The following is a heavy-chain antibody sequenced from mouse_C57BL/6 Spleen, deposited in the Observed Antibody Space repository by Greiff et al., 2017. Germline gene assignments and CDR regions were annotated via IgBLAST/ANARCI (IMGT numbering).Heavy chain of an antibody. V-gene: IGHV1-26*01. CDR3: ARPTSYYSNYVHAMDY. Sequence: EVQLQQSGPELVKPGASVKISCKASGYTFTDYYMNWVKQSHGKSLEWIGDINPNNGGTSYNQKFKGKATLTVDKSSSTAYMELRSLTSEDSAVYYCARPTSYYSNYVHAMDYWGQGTSVTVSS. CDR2: INPNNGGT. J-gene: IGHJ4*01. CDR1: GYTFTDYY. D-gene: IGHD2-5*01.